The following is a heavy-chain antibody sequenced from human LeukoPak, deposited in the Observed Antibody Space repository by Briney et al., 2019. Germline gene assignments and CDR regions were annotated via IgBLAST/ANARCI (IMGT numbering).Heavy chain of an antibody. V-gene: IGHV4-34*01. Sequence: SETLSLTCAVYGGSFSGYYWSWIRQPPGKGLEWIGEINHSGSTNYNPSLKSRVTISVDTSKNQFSLKLSSVTAADTAVYYCASGRSYRQYYYYYYGMDVWGQGTTVTVSS. CDR3: ASGRSYRQYYYYYYGMDV. CDR2: INHSGST. J-gene: IGHJ6*02. CDR1: GGSFSGYY. D-gene: IGHD1-26*01.